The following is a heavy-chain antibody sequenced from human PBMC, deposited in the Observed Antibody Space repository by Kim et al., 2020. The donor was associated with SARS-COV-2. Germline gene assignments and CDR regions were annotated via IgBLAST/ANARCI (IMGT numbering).Heavy chain of an antibody. Sequence: GGSLRLSCAASGFTFSNAWMTWVRQAPGRGLEWVGRIKSNTHGETIDYAAPVKGRFTISRDDSKSTLFLQMNSLKTEDTALYYCTTSTSSWDYFDYWGQGTLVTVSS. D-gene: IGHD2-2*01. J-gene: IGHJ4*02. CDR3: TTSTSSWDYFDY. CDR2: IKSNTHGETI. V-gene: IGHV3-15*01. CDR1: GFTFSNAW.